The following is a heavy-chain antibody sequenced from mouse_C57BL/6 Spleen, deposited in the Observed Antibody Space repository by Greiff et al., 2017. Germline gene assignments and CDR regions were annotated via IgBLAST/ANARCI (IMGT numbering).Heavy chain of an antibody. CDR2: IDPSDSYT. J-gene: IGHJ3*01. D-gene: IGHD2-2*01. V-gene: IGHV1-69*01. Sequence: VQLQQPGAELVMPGASVKLSCKASGYTFTSYWMHWVKQRPGHGLEWIGEIDPSDSYTNYTQKFKGKSTLTVDKSSSTAYMQLSSLTSEDSAVYYCARGVTRAWFAYWGQGTLVTVSA. CDR3: ARGVTRAWFAY. CDR1: GYTFTSYW.